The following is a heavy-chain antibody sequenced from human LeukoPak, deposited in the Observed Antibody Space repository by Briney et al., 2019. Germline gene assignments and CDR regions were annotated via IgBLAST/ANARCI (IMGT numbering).Heavy chain of an antibody. V-gene: IGHV3-74*01. D-gene: IGHD3-22*01. CDR3: ARGLGEYYDSSGTLG. Sequence: PGGSLRLSCAASGFTFRSYWMHWVRQAPGKGLVWVSRINSDGSSTSYADSVKGRFTISRDNAKNTLYLRMNSLRAEDTAVYYCARGLGEYYDSSGTLGWGQGTLVTVSS. J-gene: IGHJ4*02. CDR2: INSDGSST. CDR1: GFTFRSYW.